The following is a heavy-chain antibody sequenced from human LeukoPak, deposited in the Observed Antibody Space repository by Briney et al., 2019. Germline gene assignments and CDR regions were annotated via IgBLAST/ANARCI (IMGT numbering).Heavy chain of an antibody. V-gene: IGHV4-59*04. D-gene: IGHD1-26*01. J-gene: IGHJ4*02. CDR1: GGSFMCYY. Sequence: SESLSLTRAVYGGSFMCYYWSWIRQPPGKGLEWIVTIYYSGVTYYNTSLESRLTISVHSSKNQFPLKMNSTTSTLTALYLFATSGSYRTPGKYWGQGALVTVSS. CDR2: IYYSGVT. CDR3: ATSGSYRTPGKY.